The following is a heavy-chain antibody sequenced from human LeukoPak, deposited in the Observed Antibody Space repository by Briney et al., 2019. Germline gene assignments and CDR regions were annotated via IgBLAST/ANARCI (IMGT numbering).Heavy chain of an antibody. V-gene: IGHV3-23*01. J-gene: IGHJ4*02. CDR1: GFTFSSYA. CDR3: AKATPPNYYDSSGSTDY. Sequence: PGGSLRLSCAASGFTFSSYAMSWVRQAPGKGLEWVSAISGSGGSTYYADSVKGRFTISGDNSKNTLYLQMNSLRAEDTAVYYCAKATPPNYYDSSGSTDYWGQGTLVTVSS. D-gene: IGHD3-22*01. CDR2: ISGSGGST.